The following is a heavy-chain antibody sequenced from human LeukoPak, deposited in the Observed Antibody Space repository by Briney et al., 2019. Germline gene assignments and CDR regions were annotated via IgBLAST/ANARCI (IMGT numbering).Heavy chain of an antibody. Sequence: PGGSLRLSCAASGFTFSSYGMSWVRQAPGKGLEWMAVISYDGSNKYYGDAVKGRFTTSRDNSKNTLYLQMNSLRAEDTAVYYCARGLAYNYDSSAYFLDYWGQGTLVTVSS. V-gene: IGHV3-30*03. CDR3: ARGLAYNYDSSAYFLDY. CDR1: GFTFSSYG. CDR2: ISYDGSNK. D-gene: IGHD3-22*01. J-gene: IGHJ4*01.